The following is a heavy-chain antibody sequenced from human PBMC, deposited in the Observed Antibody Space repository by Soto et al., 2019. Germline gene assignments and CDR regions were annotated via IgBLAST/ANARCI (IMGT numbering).Heavy chain of an antibody. V-gene: IGHV4-34*01. CDR3: ARAWGGVPDY. CDR2: INHSGST. D-gene: IGHD3-16*01. J-gene: IGHJ4*02. Sequence: QVQLQQWGAGLLKPSETLSLTCAVYGGSFSGYYWSWIRQPPGKGLEWIGEINHSGSTNYNPSLKRRFTISVDTSKNQFSLKLSSVTAADTAVYYCARAWGGVPDYWGQGTLVTVSS. CDR1: GGSFSGYY.